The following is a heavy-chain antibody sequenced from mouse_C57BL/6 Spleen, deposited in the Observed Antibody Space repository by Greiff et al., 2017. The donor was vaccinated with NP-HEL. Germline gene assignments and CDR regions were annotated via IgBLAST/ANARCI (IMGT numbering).Heavy chain of an antibody. D-gene: IGHD2-2*01. CDR1: GYTFTDSN. CDR2: IHPNNGGT. J-gene: IGHJ4*01. CDR3: ARTGYGYDSDAMDY. Sequence: VQLQQSGPELVKPGASVKIPCKASGYTFTDSNMDWVKQSHGKSLEWIGDIHPNNGGTIYNQKFKGKATLTVDQSSSTAYMELRSLTSEDTAVYYCARTGYGYDSDAMDYWGQGTSVTVSS. V-gene: IGHV1-18*01.